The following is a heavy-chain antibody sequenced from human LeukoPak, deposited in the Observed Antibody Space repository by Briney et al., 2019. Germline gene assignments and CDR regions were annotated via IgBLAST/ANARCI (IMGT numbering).Heavy chain of an antibody. CDR1: GYTFTSYG. D-gene: IGHD6-19*01. V-gene: IGHV1-18*01. J-gene: IGHJ4*02. CDR3: ARDPGIVVAGGSPSAL. Sequence: VASVKVSCKASGYTFTSYGISWVRQAPGQGLEWMGWSSAYNGNRNYAQNFQGRVTMTTDTSTSTAYMELRSLRSDDTAVYYCARDPGIVVAGGSPSALWGQGTLVIVSS. CDR2: SSAYNGNR.